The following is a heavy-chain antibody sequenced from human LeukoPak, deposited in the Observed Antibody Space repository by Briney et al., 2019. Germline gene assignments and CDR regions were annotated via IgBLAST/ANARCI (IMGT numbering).Heavy chain of an antibody. J-gene: IGHJ6*02. Sequence: SETLSLTCTVSGGSISSYYWSWIRQPPGKGLERIGYIYYSGSTNYNPSLKSRVTISVDTSKNQFSLKLSSVTAADTAVYYCARDRSNYDILTGPAYGMDVWGQGTTVTVSS. D-gene: IGHD3-9*01. V-gene: IGHV4-59*01. CDR1: GGSISSYY. CDR3: ARDRSNYDILTGPAYGMDV. CDR2: IYYSGST.